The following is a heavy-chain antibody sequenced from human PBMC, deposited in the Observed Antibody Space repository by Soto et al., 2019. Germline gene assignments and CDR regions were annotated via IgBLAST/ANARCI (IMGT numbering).Heavy chain of an antibody. V-gene: IGHV3-9*01. CDR1: GFTFDNYA. CDR2: ISWNSGAV. Sequence: EVQLVESGGGLVQPGRSLRLSCAASGFTFDNYAMHWVRQAPGKGPEWVSSISWNSGAVGYAASVRGRFTISRDNARNSLVLQMNSLRPEDTALYEGAKDIGHNDPDPGTGSDPGGQGTRVTVTS. D-gene: IGHD1-1*01. CDR3: AKDIGHNDPDPGTGSDP. J-gene: IGHJ5*02.